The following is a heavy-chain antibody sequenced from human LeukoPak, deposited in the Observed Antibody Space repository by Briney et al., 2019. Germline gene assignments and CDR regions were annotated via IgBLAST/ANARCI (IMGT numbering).Heavy chain of an antibody. V-gene: IGHV3-21*01. J-gene: IGHJ4*02. CDR2: ISSSSYI. CDR3: ARDNCSSTSCYYFDY. D-gene: IGHD2-2*01. Sequence: GGSLRLSCAASGFTFSSYSINWVRQAPGKGLEWVSSISSSSYIYYADSVKGRFTISRDNAKNSLYLQMNSLRAEDTAVYYCARDNCSSTSCYYFDYWGQGTLVTVSS. CDR1: GFTFSSYS.